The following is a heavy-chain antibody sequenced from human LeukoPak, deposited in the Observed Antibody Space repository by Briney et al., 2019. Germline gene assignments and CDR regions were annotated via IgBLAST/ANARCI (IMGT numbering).Heavy chain of an antibody. CDR1: GYTFTSYG. V-gene: IGHV1-18*01. CDR2: ISAYNGNT. D-gene: IGHD2-2*01. J-gene: IGHJ4*02. CDR3: ARGGLLGYCSSTSCYVTDY. Sequence: GASVKVSCKASGYTFTSYGISWVRQAPGQGLEWMGWISAYNGNTNYAQKLQGRATMTTDTSTSTAYMELRSLRSDDTAVYYCARGGLLGYCSSTSCYVTDYWGQGTLVTVSS.